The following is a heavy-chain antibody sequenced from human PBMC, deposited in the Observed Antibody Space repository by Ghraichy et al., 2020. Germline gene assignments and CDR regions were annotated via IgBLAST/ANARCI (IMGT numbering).Heavy chain of an antibody. J-gene: IGHJ5*02. Sequence: SQTLSLTCAVYGGSFSGYYWSWIRQPPGKGLEWIGEINHSGSTNYNPSLKSRVTISVDTSKNQFSLKLSSVTAADTAVYYCARPLNHRGKYGSGSYYNTWGQGTLVTVSS. D-gene: IGHD3-10*01. CDR1: GGSFSGYY. CDR3: ARPLNHRGKYGSGSYYNT. CDR2: INHSGST. V-gene: IGHV4-34*01.